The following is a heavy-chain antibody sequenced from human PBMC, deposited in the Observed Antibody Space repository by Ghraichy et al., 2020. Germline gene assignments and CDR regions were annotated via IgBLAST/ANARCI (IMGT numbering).Heavy chain of an antibody. CDR3: ARGESGGSCPDY. CDR2: ISSSSSYI. D-gene: IGHD2-15*01. Sequence: GGSLRLSCAASGFTFSSYSMNWVRQAPGKGLEWVSSISSSSSYIYYADSGKGRFTISRDNAKNSLYLQMNSLRAEDTAVYYCARGESGGSCPDYWGQGTLVTVSS. V-gene: IGHV3-21*01. CDR1: GFTFSSYS. J-gene: IGHJ4*02.